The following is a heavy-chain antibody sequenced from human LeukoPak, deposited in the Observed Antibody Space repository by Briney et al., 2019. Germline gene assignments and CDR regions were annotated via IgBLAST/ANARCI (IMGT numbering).Heavy chain of an antibody. CDR3: ARDLGYDYVWGSLDDAFDI. CDR2: ISSSSSTI. D-gene: IGHD3-16*01. V-gene: IGHV3-48*01. Sequence: GGSLRLSCAASGFTFSSYSMNWVRQAPGKGLEWVSCISSSSSTIYYADSVKGRFTISRDNAKNSLYLQMNSLRAEDTAVYYCARDLGYDYVWGSLDDAFDIWGQGTMVTVSS. J-gene: IGHJ3*02. CDR1: GFTFSSYS.